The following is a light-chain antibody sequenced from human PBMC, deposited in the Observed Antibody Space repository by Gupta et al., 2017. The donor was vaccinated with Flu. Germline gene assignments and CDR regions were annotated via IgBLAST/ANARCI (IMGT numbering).Light chain of an antibody. CDR3: QQYNSPSGT. CDR1: QSVGRW. Sequence: DIQMTQSPSTLSASVGDRVTITCRASQSVGRWLAWFQQKPGKAPRLLIYEASNLESGVPSRFSGISSLQPDDFGTYYCQQYNSPSGTFGQGTKVEIK. CDR2: EAS. V-gene: IGKV1-5*03. J-gene: IGKJ1*01.